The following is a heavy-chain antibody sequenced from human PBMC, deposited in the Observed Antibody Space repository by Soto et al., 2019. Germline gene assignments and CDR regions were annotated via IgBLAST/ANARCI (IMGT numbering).Heavy chain of an antibody. V-gene: IGHV3-30*18. D-gene: IGHD4-17*01. CDR3: AKDIGDYGLLDY. CDR1: GFTFSSYG. J-gene: IGHJ4*02. Sequence: QVQLVESGGGVVQPGRSLRLSCAASGFTFSSYGMHWVRQAPGKGLEWVAVISYDGSNKYYADSVKGRFTISRDNSKNTLYLQMNSLRAEDTAVYYCAKDIGDYGLLDYWGEGPLVTFSS. CDR2: ISYDGSNK.